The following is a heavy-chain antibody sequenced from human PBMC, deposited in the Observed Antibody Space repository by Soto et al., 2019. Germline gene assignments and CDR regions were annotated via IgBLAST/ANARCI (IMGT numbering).Heavy chain of an antibody. D-gene: IGHD6-19*01. CDR1: GFSLSTSGMC. V-gene: IGHV2-70*11. CDR3: ARSIYSSGWSDAFDI. Sequence: SGPTLVNPTQTLTLTCTFSGFSLSTSGMCVSWIRQPPGKALEWLARIDWDDDKYYSTSLKTRLTISKDTSKNQVVLTMTNMDPVDTATYYCARSIYSSGWSDAFDIWGQGTMVTVS. CDR2: IDWDDDK. J-gene: IGHJ3*02.